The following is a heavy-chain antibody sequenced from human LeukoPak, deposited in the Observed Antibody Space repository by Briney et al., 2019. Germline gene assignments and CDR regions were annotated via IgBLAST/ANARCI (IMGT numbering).Heavy chain of an antibody. V-gene: IGHV3-30-3*01. CDR2: ISYDGSDK. Sequence: GRSLRLSCAASGFTFSNFLMHWVRQAPGKGLEWVAVISYDGSDKNYGDSVKGRFTISRDNSKNTLYLQMNSLRAEDTAVYYCASEIYMVRGVLDYWGQGTLVTVSS. CDR3: ASEIYMVRGVLDY. CDR1: GFTFSNFL. J-gene: IGHJ4*02. D-gene: IGHD3-10*01.